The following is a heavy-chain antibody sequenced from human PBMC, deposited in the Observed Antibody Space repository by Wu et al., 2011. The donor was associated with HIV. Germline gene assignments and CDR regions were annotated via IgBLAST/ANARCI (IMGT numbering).Heavy chain of an antibody. CDR3: ARGNQNYDIFDY. V-gene: IGHV1-69*05. J-gene: IGHJ4*02. CDR1: GGTFSSYS. Sequence: QVQLVQSGAEVKKPTSSVKVSCKASGGTFSSYSLSWVRQAPGQGLEWMGGIIPIFGRTNYAQKFQGRVTITTDESTSTAYMELSSLTSEDTAVYYCARGNQNYDIFDYWGQGTLVTVSS. D-gene: IGHD3-9*01. CDR2: IIPIFGRT.